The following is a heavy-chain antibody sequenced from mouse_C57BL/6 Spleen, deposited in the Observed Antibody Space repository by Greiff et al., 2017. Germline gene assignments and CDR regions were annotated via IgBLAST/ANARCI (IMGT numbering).Heavy chain of an antibody. D-gene: IGHD2-1*01. Sequence: EVQLQESGPGLVKPSQSLSLTCSVTGYSITSGYYWNWIRQFPGNKLEWMGYISYDGSNNYNPSLKNRISITRDTSKNQFFLKLNSVTTEDTATYYCASHYYGNYVGYYFDYWGQGTTLTVSS. J-gene: IGHJ2*01. CDR2: ISYDGSN. CDR1: GYSITSGYY. CDR3: ASHYYGNYVGYYFDY. V-gene: IGHV3-6*01.